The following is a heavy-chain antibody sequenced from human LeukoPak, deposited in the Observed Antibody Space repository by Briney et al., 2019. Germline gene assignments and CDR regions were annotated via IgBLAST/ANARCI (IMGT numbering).Heavy chain of an antibody. J-gene: IGHJ6*02. CDR1: GGSISSYY. D-gene: IGHD3-22*01. CDR2: IYYSGST. CDR3: ARVPRITMIVVVPLDYYGMDV. Sequence: SETLSLTCTVSGGSISSYYWSWIRQPPGKGLEWIGYIYYSGSTNYNPSLKSRVTISVDTSKNQFSLKLSSVTAADTAVYYCARVPRITMIVVVPLDYYGMDVWGQGTTVTVSS. V-gene: IGHV4-59*01.